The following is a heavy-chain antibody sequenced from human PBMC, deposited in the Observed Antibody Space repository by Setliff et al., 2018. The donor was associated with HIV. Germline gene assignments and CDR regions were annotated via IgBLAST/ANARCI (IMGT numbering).Heavy chain of an antibody. Sequence: GASVKVSCKTSGYSFFTSGISWVRQAPGQGLEWMGWIGGYLGDTNAAPHLEDRITMTAEKSASTANMELRSLTSGDTAVYYCVRDERRVEAGSLHYFDYWGQVTLVTVSS. V-gene: IGHV1-18*01. CDR1: GYSFFTSG. D-gene: IGHD3-16*02. CDR3: VRDERRVEAGSLHYFDY. J-gene: IGHJ4*02. CDR2: IGGYLGDT.